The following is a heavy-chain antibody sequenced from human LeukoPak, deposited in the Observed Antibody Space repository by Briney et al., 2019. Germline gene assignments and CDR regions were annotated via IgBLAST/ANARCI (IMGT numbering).Heavy chain of an antibody. D-gene: IGHD5-18*01. CDR1: GGSISSYY. CDR2: IYYSGST. CDR3: ARGSVEPYSLPDY. J-gene: IGHJ4*02. V-gene: IGHV4-59*01. Sequence: PSETLSLTCTVSGGSISSYYWSWIRQPPGKGLEWIGYIYYSGSTNYNPSLKSRIAISVDTSKNQFSLKLSSVTAADTAVYYCARGSVEPYSLPDYWGQGTLVTVSS.